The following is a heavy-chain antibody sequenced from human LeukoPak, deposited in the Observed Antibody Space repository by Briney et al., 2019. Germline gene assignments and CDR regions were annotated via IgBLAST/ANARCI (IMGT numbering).Heavy chain of an antibody. CDR1: GYTFSIYY. Sequence: ASVKVSCKASGYTFSIYYMHWVRRAPGQGLEWMGWINPNGGATSYAQRFQGRVTMTRDTSISTAYMELSGLTSDDTAVYYCARNPPYCTSTSCYNDYWGQGTLVTVSS. D-gene: IGHD2-2*02. CDR2: INPNGGAT. CDR3: ARNPPYCTSTSCYNDY. V-gene: IGHV1-2*02. J-gene: IGHJ4*02.